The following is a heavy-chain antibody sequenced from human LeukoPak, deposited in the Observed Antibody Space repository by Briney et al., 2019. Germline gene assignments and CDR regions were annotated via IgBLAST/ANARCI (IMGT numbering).Heavy chain of an antibody. CDR1: GGSISSGGYS. J-gene: IGHJ5*02. CDR3: ARAYCSSTSCYPWFDP. CDR2: IYHSGST. V-gene: IGHV4-30-2*01. D-gene: IGHD2-2*01. Sequence: SQTLSLTCAVSGGSISSGGYSWSWIRQPPGKGLVWIGYIYHSGSTYYNPSLKSRVTISVDRSKNQFSLKLSSVTAADTAVYYCARAYCSSTSCYPWFDPWGQGTLVTVSS.